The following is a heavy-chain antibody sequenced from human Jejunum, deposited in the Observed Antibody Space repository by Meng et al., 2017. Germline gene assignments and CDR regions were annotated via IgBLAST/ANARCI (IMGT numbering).Heavy chain of an antibody. J-gene: IGHJ4*02. Sequence: SETLSLTCVVSGYSISSGYYWGWIRQPPGKGLEWIGSIDHTGSTYYSPSTQSRLTISVDTSKNQFSLRLNSVTAADTAVYYCGRDNGKLDYWGQGTLVTVSS. CDR3: GRDNGKLDY. CDR2: IDHTGST. V-gene: IGHV4-38-2*02. D-gene: IGHD2-8*01. CDR1: GYSISSGYY.